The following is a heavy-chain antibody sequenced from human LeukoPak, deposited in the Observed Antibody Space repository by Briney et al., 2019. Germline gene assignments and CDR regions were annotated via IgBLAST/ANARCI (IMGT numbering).Heavy chain of an antibody. D-gene: IGHD2-2*01. CDR1: GFTVSSYE. CDR3: ARLHCSNTGCYYSDY. Sequence: GGSLRLACAASGFTVSSYEMIWVRRTPEKGLEWLSYIDRSGPTTFYIDSVNGRFTISRDSTKRSRYLQMSSLRAEDTAVYHCARLHCSNTGCYYSDYWGQGTLVTVSS. CDR2: IDRSGPTT. V-gene: IGHV3-48*03. J-gene: IGHJ4*02.